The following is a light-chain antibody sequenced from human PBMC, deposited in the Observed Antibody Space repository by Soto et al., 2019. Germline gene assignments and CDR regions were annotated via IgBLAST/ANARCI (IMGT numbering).Light chain of an antibody. CDR2: SAS. J-gene: IGKJ4*01. CDR3: QYYGRSPLT. V-gene: IGKV3-20*01. Sequence: EIVLTQSPGTLSLSPGETATLSCRASQSVARDLTWYQHKPGQAPRPLMYSASSRATGIPDRFSGSGSGTDFTLTISRLEPEDFAVYYCQYYGRSPLTFGGGTKVEIK. CDR1: QSVARD.